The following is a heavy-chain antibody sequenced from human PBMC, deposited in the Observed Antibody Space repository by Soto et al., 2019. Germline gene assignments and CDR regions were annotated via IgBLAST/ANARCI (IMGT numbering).Heavy chain of an antibody. Sequence: QVQLQESGPGLVQPSQTLSLTCSVPCVSINSGGYYWSWNRHHPGKGLEWIGYIYYTGHTFYTPSLKSRVAMSLDTSKNQFSLKLGSVTAADTAVDYCVIVAQVERDALDFWGQGTMVTVSS. CDR3: VIVAQVERDALDF. J-gene: IGHJ3*01. V-gene: IGHV4-31*03. D-gene: IGHD1-1*01. CDR2: IYYTGHT. CDR1: CVSINSGGYY.